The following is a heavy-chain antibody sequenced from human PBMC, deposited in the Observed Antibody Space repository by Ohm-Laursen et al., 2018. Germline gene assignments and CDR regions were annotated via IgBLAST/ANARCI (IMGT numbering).Heavy chain of an antibody. CDR1: GYTFTSYD. CDR2: INPNSGGT. D-gene: IGHD1/OR15-1a*01. Sequence: GSSVKVSCNASGYTFTSYDINWVRQATGQGLEWMGWINPNSGGTNYAQKFQGRVTMTRDTSISTAYMELSSLRSEDTAVYYCARMGPQQPHWYFDLWGRGTLVTVSS. J-gene: IGHJ2*01. CDR3: ARMGPQQPHWYFDL. V-gene: IGHV1-2*02.